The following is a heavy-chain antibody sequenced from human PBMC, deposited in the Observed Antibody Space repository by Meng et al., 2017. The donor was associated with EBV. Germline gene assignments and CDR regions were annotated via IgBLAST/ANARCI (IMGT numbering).Heavy chain of an antibody. CDR3: TTDEGGSRF. J-gene: IGHJ4*02. V-gene: IGHV3-15*01. CDR1: EFTFTSAW. D-gene: IGHD1-26*01. CDR2: IRSQVDGRTA. Sequence: EVQLVELGGGLVKPGEPLKPSCAASEFTFTSAWMNWVRQAPGKGLEWVGRIRSQVDGRTADYSAPVKGRFTISRDDSKHTLYLQMNSLKIEDSAVYYCTTDEGGSRFWGQGTLVTVSS.